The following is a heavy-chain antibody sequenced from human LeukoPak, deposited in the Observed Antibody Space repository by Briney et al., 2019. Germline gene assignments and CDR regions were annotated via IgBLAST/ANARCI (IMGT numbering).Heavy chain of an antibody. V-gene: IGHV4-4*07. CDR2: IYSGGRT. D-gene: IGHD5-24*01. Sequence: SETLSLTCTLSGGSLTGYYWTWVRQPAGKGLGWMGRIYSGGRTNYNPPLQSRVNMSVDTSKNKFSLKLSSVTAADTDVYYCATGRDADSARGYYDMDVWGQGTTVTVSS. J-gene: IGHJ6*02. CDR3: ATGRDADSARGYYDMDV. CDR1: GGSLTGYY.